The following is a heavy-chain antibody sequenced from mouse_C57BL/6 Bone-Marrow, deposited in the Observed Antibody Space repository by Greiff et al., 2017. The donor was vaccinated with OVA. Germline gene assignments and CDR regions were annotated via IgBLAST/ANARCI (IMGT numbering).Heavy chain of an antibody. V-gene: IGHV2-5*01. CDR3: AEEVYYYGSSSWFAY. D-gene: IGHD1-1*01. CDR2: IWRGGST. Sequence: QVQLQQSGPGLVQPSQSLSITCTVSGFSLTSYGVHWVRQSPGKGLEWLGVIWRGGSTDYNAAFMSRLSITKDNSKSQVFFKMNSLQADDTAIYYCAEEVYYYGSSSWFAYWGQGTLVTVSA. CDR1: GFSLTSYG. J-gene: IGHJ3*01.